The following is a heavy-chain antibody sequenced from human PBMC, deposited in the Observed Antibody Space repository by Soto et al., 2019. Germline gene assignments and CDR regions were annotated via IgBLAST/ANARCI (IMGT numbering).Heavy chain of an antibody. Sequence: PGGSLRLSCTVSGFAFNNYGINWVRQAPGKGLEWGSSISKSDYTYYSDSVKGRFTISRDNAKNSVSLQMNTLRVEDTAVYYCAREDSIIIPAVSDFRGQGTLVTVSS. CDR3: AREDSIIIPAVSDF. CDR1: GFAFNNYG. D-gene: IGHD2-2*01. J-gene: IGHJ4*02. V-gene: IGHV3-21*01. CDR2: ISKSDYT.